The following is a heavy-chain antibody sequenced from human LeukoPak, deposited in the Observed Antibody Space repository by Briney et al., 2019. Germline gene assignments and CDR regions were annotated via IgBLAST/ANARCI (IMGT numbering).Heavy chain of an antibody. Sequence: GGPLRLSCAVSGFTFRNYGMYWVRQAPGKGLEWVAVIWYDGSDKYYADSVKGRFTISRDNSKNTLYLHMNSLRAEDTAVYFCARDRGDYNHNFDYWGQGTLVTVSS. CDR2: IWYDGSDK. CDR3: ARDRGDYNHNFDY. CDR1: GFTFRNYG. V-gene: IGHV3-33*01. D-gene: IGHD4-17*01. J-gene: IGHJ4*02.